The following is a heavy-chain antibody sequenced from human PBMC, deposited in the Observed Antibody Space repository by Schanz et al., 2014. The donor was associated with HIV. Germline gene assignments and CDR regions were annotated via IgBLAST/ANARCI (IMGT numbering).Heavy chain of an antibody. CDR1: GYTFTSQY. V-gene: IGHV1-46*01. J-gene: IGHJ4*02. CDR2: INPYDGST. CDR3: ARGGNCSGGSCSPWYFDY. Sequence: QVQLVQSGAEVKKPGASVKVSCKASGYTFTSQYMHWVRQAPGQGLEWMGLINPYDGSTSNAQKFQGRVTMTRDTSTSTGYMELTSLRSDDTAVYYCARGGNCSGGSCSPWYFDYWGQGTLVTVSS. D-gene: IGHD2-15*01.